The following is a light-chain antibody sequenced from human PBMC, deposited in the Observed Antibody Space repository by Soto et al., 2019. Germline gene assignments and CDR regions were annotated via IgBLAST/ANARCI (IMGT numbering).Light chain of an antibody. CDR1: GSDVGGYNY. CDR3: SSYTSASTPLV. Sequence: QSVLTQPASVSGSRGQSITISCTGTGSDVGGYNYVSWYQQHPGKAPKVMIYDVSNRPSGVSNRFSGSKSGNTASLTISGLQAEDEADYYCSSYTSASTPLVFGGGTKLTVL. J-gene: IGLJ2*01. CDR2: DVS. V-gene: IGLV2-14*01.